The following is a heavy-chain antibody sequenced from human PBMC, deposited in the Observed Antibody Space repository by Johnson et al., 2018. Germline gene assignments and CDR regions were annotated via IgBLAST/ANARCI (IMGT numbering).Heavy chain of an antibody. CDR3: ARDGEYFQY. CDR2: INLDGSEK. V-gene: IGHV3-7*03. CDR1: GFTFSRYW. J-gene: IGHJ1*01. Sequence: VQLQESGGGLVQXGGSLRLXCVGSGFTFSRYWMTWVRQAPGTGLEWVANINLDGSEKYYVDSGKGRFTISRYNVKNSHNLQMHSLRAEDTAVYYCARDGEYFQYWGQGTLVTVSP.